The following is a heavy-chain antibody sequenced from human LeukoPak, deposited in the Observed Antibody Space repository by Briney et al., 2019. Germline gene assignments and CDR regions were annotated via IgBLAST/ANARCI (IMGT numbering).Heavy chain of an antibody. CDR3: ATYGFYYMDV. CDR2: ISSSGSTI. D-gene: IGHD2-21*01. CDR1: GFTFSSYE. V-gene: IGHV3-48*03. J-gene: IGHJ6*03. Sequence: PGGSLRLSCAASGFTFSSYEMNWVRQAPGKGLEWVSYISSSGSTIYYADSVKGRFTISRDNAKNSLYLQMNSLRAEDTAVYYCATYGFYYMDVWGKGTTVTISS.